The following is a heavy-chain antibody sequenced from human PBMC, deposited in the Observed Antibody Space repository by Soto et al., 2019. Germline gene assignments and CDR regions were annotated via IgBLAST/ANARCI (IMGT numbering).Heavy chain of an antibody. CDR3: AKDGIGYCISTSCYSLDY. J-gene: IGHJ4*02. CDR2: ISGSGGST. D-gene: IGHD2-2*01. V-gene: IGHV3-23*01. Sequence: GGSLRLSCAASGFTFSSYAMSWVRQAPGKGLECVSAISGSGGSTYYADSVKGRFTISRDDSKNTLYLQMNSLRAEDTAVYYCAKDGIGYCISTSCYSLDYWGQGTLVTVSS. CDR1: GFTFSSYA.